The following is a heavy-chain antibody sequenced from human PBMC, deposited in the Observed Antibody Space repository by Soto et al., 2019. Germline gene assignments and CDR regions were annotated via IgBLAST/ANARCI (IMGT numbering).Heavy chain of an antibody. CDR2: IIPIFGTA. J-gene: IGHJ4*02. CDR3: ARDHYDILTGYPYFDY. Sequence: QVQLVQSGAEVKKPGSSVKVSCKASGGTFSSYAISWVRQAPGQGLEWMGGIIPIFGTANYAQKFQGRVTITADESTSXAYMELSSLRSEDTAVYYCARDHYDILTGYPYFDYWGQGTLVTVSS. D-gene: IGHD3-9*01. CDR1: GGTFSSYA. V-gene: IGHV1-69*12.